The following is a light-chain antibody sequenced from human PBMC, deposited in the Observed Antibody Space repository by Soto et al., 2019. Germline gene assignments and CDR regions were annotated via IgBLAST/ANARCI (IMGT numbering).Light chain of an antibody. CDR1: QSVSNN. CDR3: HQYNNWPSFT. V-gene: IGKV3-15*01. J-gene: IGKJ3*01. Sequence: EIVMTQSPGTLSVSPGERATLLCRASQSVSNNLAWYQQKTGQDPRLLIYYASTRATGIPASFSGSGAGTEFTLTIISRQYEEYAVYYCHQYNNWPSFTFGPGTQVDIK. CDR2: YAS.